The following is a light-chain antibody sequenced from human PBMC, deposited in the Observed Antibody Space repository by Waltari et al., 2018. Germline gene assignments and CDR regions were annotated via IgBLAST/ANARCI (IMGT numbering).Light chain of an antibody. Sequence: QSVLTPPPSVSAAPGQRVTISCSGGRSHIGNNYLSVYRQFPGTAPKLLIYEDTERPSGIAGRFSGSKSGTSATLDITGLQAGDEADYYCGTWDSSLSGAVFGGGTHLTVL. J-gene: IGLJ7*01. CDR1: RSHIGNNY. CDR2: EDT. CDR3: GTWDSSLSGAV. V-gene: IGLV1-51*02.